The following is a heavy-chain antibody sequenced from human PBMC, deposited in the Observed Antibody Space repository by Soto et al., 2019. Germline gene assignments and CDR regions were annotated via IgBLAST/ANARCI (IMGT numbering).Heavy chain of an antibody. V-gene: IGHV3-21*01. J-gene: IGHJ5*02. CDR3: AREGALKPFSS. Sequence: GGSLRLSCVASGFTFSNYNMNWVRQAPGKGLEWVSHISGTGVYIHYADAVKGRFTISRDNAKSSVYLQMNSLRAEDTAVYYCAREGALKPFSSWGQGALVTV. CDR2: ISGTGVYI. CDR1: GFTFSNYN.